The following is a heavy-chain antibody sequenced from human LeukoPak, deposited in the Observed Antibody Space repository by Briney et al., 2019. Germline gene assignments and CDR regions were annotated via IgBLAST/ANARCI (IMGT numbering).Heavy chain of an antibody. Sequence: GGSLRLSCAASGFTFRDYSMSWARQAPGKGLEWVSSIRGGSDFIYHADSVKGRFTVSRDNAKNSLYLQMNSLRAEDTAVYYCARDHAGIVLPAAVGAHWGQGTLVTASS. CDR2: IRGGSDFI. J-gene: IGHJ4*02. V-gene: IGHV3-21*01. CDR1: GFTFRDYS. CDR3: ARDHAGIVLPAAVGAH. D-gene: IGHD2-2*01.